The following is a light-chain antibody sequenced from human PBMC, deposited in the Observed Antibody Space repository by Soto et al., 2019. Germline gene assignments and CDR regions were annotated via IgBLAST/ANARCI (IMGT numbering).Light chain of an antibody. CDR3: PSYDTIPSGSV. J-gene: IGLJ2*01. V-gene: IGLV1-40*01. CDR1: SSNIGSSFD. Sequence: QSVLTQPPSVSGAPGQRVTISCSGSSSNIGSSFDVHWYQHLPGTAPKLLIYGNTNRPSGVPDRFSGSKSGNSASLAITGLQAEDEADYYCPSYDTIPSGSVLGGGTKLTVL. CDR2: GNT.